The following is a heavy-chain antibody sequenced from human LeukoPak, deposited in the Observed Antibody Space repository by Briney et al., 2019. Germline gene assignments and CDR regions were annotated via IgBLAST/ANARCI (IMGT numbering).Heavy chain of an antibody. Sequence: GGSLRLSCAASGFTFDDYAMHWVRQTPGKGLEWVSGISWNSGSIGYADSVKGRFTISRDNAKNSLYLHMNSLRTEDTALYHCVKEGYDSSGYPDYWGQGTLVTVSS. J-gene: IGHJ4*02. CDR2: ISWNSGSI. D-gene: IGHD3-22*01. V-gene: IGHV3-9*01. CDR3: VKEGYDSSGYPDY. CDR1: GFTFDDYA.